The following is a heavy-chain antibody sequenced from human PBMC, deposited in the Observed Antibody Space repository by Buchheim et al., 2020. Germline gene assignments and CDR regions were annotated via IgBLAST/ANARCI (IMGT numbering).Heavy chain of an antibody. J-gene: IGHJ4*02. CDR1: GFTFSSYA. Sequence: QVQLVESGGGVVQPGRSLRLSCAASGFTFSSYAMHWVRQAPGKGLEWVAVISYDGSNKYYADSVKGRFTISRDNSKNTLYLQMNSLRAEDTAVYYCARSPYSSGWYYFDYWGQGTL. CDR3: ARSPYSSGWYYFDY. V-gene: IGHV3-30*04. D-gene: IGHD6-19*01. CDR2: ISYDGSNK.